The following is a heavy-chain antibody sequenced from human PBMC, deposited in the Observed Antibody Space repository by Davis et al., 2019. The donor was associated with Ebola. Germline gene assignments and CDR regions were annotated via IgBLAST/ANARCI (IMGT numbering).Heavy chain of an antibody. Sequence: MPGGSLRLSCTVSGGSISSSSYYWGWIRQPPGKGLEWIGSIYYSGSTNYNPSLKSRVTISVDTSKNQFSLKLSSVTAADTAVYYCASLSPARGAFDIWGQGTMVTVSS. J-gene: IGHJ3*02. V-gene: IGHV4-39*07. CDR1: GGSISSSSYY. CDR3: ASLSPARGAFDI. CDR2: IYYSGST.